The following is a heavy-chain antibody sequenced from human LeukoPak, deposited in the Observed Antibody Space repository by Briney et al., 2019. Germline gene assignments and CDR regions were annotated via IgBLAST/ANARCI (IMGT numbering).Heavy chain of an antibody. CDR3: AKDVIAGQGRNFDS. J-gene: IGHJ4*02. D-gene: IGHD6-13*01. CDR1: RXTFSSYW. Sequence: GGSLRLSCAASRXTFSSYWMSWVRQAPGKGLEWVSSISGSGSSTFYADSVKGRFTISRDNSKNTLYLQVNRLRAEDTALYYCAKDVIAGQGRNFDSWGQGILVTVSS. CDR2: ISGSGSST. V-gene: IGHV3-23*01.